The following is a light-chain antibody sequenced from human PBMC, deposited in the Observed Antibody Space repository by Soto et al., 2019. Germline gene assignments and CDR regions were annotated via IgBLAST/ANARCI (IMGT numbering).Light chain of an antibody. Sequence: IQMPQSPSSLSASVGDRVTITCRASESISTWLAWYQQKPGKAPKLLIYGASSLESGVPPRFSGDGSGTEFTLTISSLQPDDFATYYCQQYNSYSPWTFGQGTKVDIK. J-gene: IGKJ1*01. V-gene: IGKV1-5*03. CDR2: GAS. CDR1: ESISTW. CDR3: QQYNSYSPWT.